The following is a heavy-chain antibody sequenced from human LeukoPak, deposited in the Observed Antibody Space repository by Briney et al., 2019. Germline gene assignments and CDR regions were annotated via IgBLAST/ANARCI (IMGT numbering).Heavy chain of an antibody. V-gene: IGHV4-39*01. J-gene: IGHJ5*02. CDR2: IYYSGST. D-gene: IGHD2-15*01. CDR3: ARLASTVVAAITFDP. Sequence: SETLSLTCTVSGGSISSSSDYWGWIRQPPGKGLEWIGSIYYSGSTYYNPSLKSRVTISVDTSKNQFSLKLSSVTAADTAVYYCARLASTVVAAITFDPWGQGTLVTVSS. CDR1: GGSISSSSDY.